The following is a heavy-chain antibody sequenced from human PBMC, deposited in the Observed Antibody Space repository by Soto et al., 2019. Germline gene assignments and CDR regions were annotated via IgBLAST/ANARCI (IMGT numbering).Heavy chain of an antibody. Sequence: PGGSLRLSCAASGFIFSSYAMSWVRQAPGKGLEWVSAISGSGGSTYYADSVKGRVTISRDNSKNTLYLQMNSLRAEDTAVYYCAKDPTYYYDSTGTSFIDSWGQGALVTVSA. CDR1: GFIFSSYA. D-gene: IGHD3-22*01. CDR3: AKDPTYYYDSTGTSFIDS. J-gene: IGHJ4*02. V-gene: IGHV3-23*01. CDR2: ISGSGGST.